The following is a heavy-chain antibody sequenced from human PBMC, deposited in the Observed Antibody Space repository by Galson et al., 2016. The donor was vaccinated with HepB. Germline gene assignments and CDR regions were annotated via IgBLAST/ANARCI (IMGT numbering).Heavy chain of an antibody. Sequence: SLRLSCAASGFTFSRFAMSWVRQTPGKGLEWVAIIFLSGGNKHYAESVKGRFTISRDNSKYTVYLQMHSLRGEDTALYYCVKDKDYSGMDVWGQGTTVTVSS. J-gene: IGHJ6*02. CDR2: IFLSGGNK. D-gene: IGHD2-21*01. V-gene: IGHV3-23*01. CDR3: VKDKDYSGMDV. CDR1: GFTFSRFA.